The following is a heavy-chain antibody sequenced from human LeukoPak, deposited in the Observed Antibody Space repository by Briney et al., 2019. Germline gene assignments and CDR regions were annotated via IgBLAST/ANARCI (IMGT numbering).Heavy chain of an antibody. CDR3: ARGDGDFDY. D-gene: IGHD5-24*01. V-gene: IGHV4-59*01. Sequence: SETLSLTCTVSGGSISSYYWSWIRQPPGKGLEWIGYIYYSGSTNYNPSLKSRVTISVDTSKNQFSLKLSSVTAADTAVYYCARGDGDFDYWGQGTLVTVSS. CDR2: IYYSGST. CDR1: GGSISSYY. J-gene: IGHJ4*02.